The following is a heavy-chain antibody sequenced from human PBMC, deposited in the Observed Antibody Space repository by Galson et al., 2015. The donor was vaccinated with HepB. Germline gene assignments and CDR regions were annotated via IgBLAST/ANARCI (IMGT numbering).Heavy chain of an antibody. V-gene: IGHV4-59*01. CDR2: IYYSGST. CDR1: GGSISSYY. J-gene: IGHJ5*02. Sequence: ETLSLTCTVSGGSISSYYWSWIRQPPGKGLEWIGYIYYSGSTNYNPSLKSRVTISVDTSKNQFSLKLSSVTAADTAVYYCARGPPPPVRGVKGFDPWGQGTLVTVSS. D-gene: IGHD3-10*01. CDR3: ARGPPPPVRGVKGFDP.